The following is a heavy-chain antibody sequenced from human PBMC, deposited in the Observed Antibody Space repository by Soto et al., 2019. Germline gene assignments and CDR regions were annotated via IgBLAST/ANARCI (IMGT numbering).Heavy chain of an antibody. CDR2: IYYSGNT. CDR1: GDSISNYY. D-gene: IGHD5-12*01. J-gene: IGHJ3*02. CDR3: ASGNDYEEFDAFDI. Sequence: QVQLQESGPGLVKPSETLSLTCTVSGDSISNYYWSWIRQPPGKGLEWIGYIYYSGNTNYNPSLKSRVTISVDTSKRLFSLTLSSVTAADTAVYYCASGNDYEEFDAFDIWGQGTMVTVSS. V-gene: IGHV4-59*01.